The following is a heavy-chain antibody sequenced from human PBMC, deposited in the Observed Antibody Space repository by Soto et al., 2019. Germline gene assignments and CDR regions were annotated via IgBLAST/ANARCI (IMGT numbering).Heavy chain of an antibody. Sequence: PGGSLRLSCAASGFTFSSYAMSWVRQAPGKGLKWVSDISGSGGSTYYADSVKGRFTISRDNSKNTLYPQMNSLRAEDTAVYYCAKRSLLWFGEYPYWGQGTLVTVSS. V-gene: IGHV3-23*01. CDR1: GFTFSSYA. CDR2: ISGSGGST. D-gene: IGHD3-10*01. J-gene: IGHJ4*02. CDR3: AKRSLLWFGEYPY.